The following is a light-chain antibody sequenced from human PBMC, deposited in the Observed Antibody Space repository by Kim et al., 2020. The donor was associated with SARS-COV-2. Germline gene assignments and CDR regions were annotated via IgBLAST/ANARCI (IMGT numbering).Light chain of an antibody. J-gene: IGLJ2*01. CDR2: VIT. CDR3: CSCTSGHTSR. V-gene: IGLV2-11*01. CDR1: ASDVGISIY. Sequence: GQSVSISSAAPASDVGISIYVAWYIHRPGKAPLLLIYVITKRPSRVPDRFSRSTSGITPSLSLSGLQTVEEAVYYCCSCTSGHTSRFGEGPRLTV.